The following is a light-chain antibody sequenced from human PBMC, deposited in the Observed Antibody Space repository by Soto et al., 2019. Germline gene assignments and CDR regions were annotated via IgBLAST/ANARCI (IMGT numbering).Light chain of an antibody. J-gene: IGKJ1*01. CDR2: WAS. V-gene: IGKV4-1*01. CDR1: QSVLYSSNNKNY. Sequence: DIVMTQSPDSLAVSLGERATINGKSSQSVLYSSNNKNYLAWYQQKPGQPPKLLIYWASTRESGVPDRFSGSGSGTDFTLTISSLQAEDVAVCYCQQYYSTPRTFGQGTKVEIK. CDR3: QQYYSTPRT.